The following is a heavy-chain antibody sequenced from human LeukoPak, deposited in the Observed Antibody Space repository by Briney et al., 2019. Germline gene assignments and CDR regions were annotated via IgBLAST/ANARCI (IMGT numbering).Heavy chain of an antibody. Sequence: ASVKVSCKASGYTFTSYGISWVRQAPGQGLEWMGWISAYNGNTNYAQKFQGRVTITADESTSTAYMELSSLRSEDTAVYYCARASSSSGWLDPWGQGTLVTVSS. CDR1: GYTFTSYG. J-gene: IGHJ5*02. D-gene: IGHD6-6*01. CDR2: ISAYNGNT. CDR3: ARASSSSGWLDP. V-gene: IGHV1-18*01.